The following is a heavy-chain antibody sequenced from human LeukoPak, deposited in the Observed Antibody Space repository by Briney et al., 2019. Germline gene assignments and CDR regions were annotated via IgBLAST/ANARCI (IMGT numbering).Heavy chain of an antibody. CDR3: ARVDSYYYMDV. CDR2: IYYTGST. Sequence: SETLSLTCTVSGGSISTNNYFWGWIRQPPGKGLEWIGSIYYTGSTYYNPSLKSRAIISVDTSKTQFSLKVSSVTAADTAVYYCARVDSYYYMDVWGKGTTVTVSS. V-gene: IGHV4-39*07. D-gene: IGHD2-15*01. CDR1: GGSISTNNYF. J-gene: IGHJ6*03.